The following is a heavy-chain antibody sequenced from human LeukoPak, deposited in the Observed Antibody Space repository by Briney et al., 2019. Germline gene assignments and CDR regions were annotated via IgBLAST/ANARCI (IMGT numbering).Heavy chain of an antibody. Sequence: GGSLRLSCAASGFTFSSYEMNWVRQAPGKGLEWVSYISSSGSTIYYADSVKGRFTISRDNAKNSLYLQMNSLGAEDTAVYYCARVDVGATSDYWGQGTLVTVSS. CDR2: ISSSGSTI. D-gene: IGHD1-26*01. CDR1: GFTFSSYE. J-gene: IGHJ4*02. CDR3: ARVDVGATSDY. V-gene: IGHV3-48*03.